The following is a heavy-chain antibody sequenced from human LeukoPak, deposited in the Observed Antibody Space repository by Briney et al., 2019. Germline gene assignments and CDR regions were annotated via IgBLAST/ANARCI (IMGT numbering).Heavy chain of an antibody. CDR2: ISASGT. D-gene: IGHD3-22*01. V-gene: IGHV3-23*01. J-gene: IGHJ3*02. CDR1: GFTFRRLA. Sequence: GGSLRLSCAASGFTFRRLAMTWVRQAPGKGLEWVSTISASGTYYADPVKGRFTISRDNSRNTLDLQMNSLRAEDTAVYYCARAVVVITPDAFDIWGQGTMVTVSS. CDR3: ARAVVVITPDAFDI.